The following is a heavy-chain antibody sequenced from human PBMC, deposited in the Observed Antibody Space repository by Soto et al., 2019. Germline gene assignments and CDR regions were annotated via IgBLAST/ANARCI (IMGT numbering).Heavy chain of an antibody. V-gene: IGHV1-2*02. Sequence: ASVKVSCKASGYTFTGYYVHWVRQAPGQGLEWMGWINPNSGNTYLAQRFQGRVTMNRDTSIGTAYMELRSLTSEDTAEYYCAKGGAIVAAGTRVYLYNAMDVWGQGTTVTVSS. D-gene: IGHD1-26*01. J-gene: IGHJ6*02. CDR1: GYTFTGYY. CDR2: INPNSGNT. CDR3: AKGGAIVAAGTRVYLYNAMDV.